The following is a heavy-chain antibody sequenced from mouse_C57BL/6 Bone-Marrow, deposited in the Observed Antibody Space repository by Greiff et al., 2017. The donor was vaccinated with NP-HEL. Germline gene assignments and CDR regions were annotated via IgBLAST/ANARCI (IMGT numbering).Heavy chain of an antibody. J-gene: IGHJ1*03. CDR1: GFTFTDYY. Sequence: EVQLVESGGGLVQPGGSLSLSCAASGFTFTDYYMSWVRQPPGKALEWLGFIRNKANGYTTEYSASVKGRFTISRDNSQSILYLQMNALRAEDSATYYCARYRGYGNYVPYWYFDVWGTGTTVTVSS. CDR3: ARYRGYGNYVPYWYFDV. V-gene: IGHV7-3*01. D-gene: IGHD2-1*01. CDR2: IRNKANGYTT.